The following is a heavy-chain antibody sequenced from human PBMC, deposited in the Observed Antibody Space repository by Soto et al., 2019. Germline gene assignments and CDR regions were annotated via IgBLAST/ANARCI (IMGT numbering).Heavy chain of an antibody. Sequence: SETLSLTCTVSRGSINTFYWSWVRQPAGKGLEWIGRIFSSGSTSFNPSLESRVAMSVDTSKNHFSLNLSSVTAADMAVYYCAREGSYSAYNFAHGIQLWSFDFWGQGALVTVSS. J-gene: IGHJ4*02. CDR2: IFSSGST. CDR3: AREGSYSAYNFAHGIQLWSFDF. D-gene: IGHD5-12*01. CDR1: RGSINTFY. V-gene: IGHV4-4*07.